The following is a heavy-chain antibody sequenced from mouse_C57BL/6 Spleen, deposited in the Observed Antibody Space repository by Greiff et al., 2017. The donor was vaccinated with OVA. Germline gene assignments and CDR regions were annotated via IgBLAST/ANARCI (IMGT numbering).Heavy chain of an antibody. Sequence: EVQLQQSGPELVKPGASVKISCKASGYTFTDYYMNWVKQSHGKSLEWIGDINPNNGGTSYNQKFKGKATLTVDKSSSTAYMELRSLTSEDSAVYYCARGWLLGNFDYWGQGTTLTVSS. J-gene: IGHJ2*01. CDR3: ARGWLLGNFDY. V-gene: IGHV1-26*01. CDR1: GYTFTDYY. D-gene: IGHD2-3*01. CDR2: INPNNGGT.